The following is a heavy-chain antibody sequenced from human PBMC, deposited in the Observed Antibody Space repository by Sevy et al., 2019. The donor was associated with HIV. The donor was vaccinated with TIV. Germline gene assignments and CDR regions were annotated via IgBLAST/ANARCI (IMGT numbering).Heavy chain of an antibody. CDR1: GGTFSSGA. CDR2: ITPILGTT. J-gene: IGHJ6*02. Sequence: ASVKVSCKTSGGTFSSGAISWVRQAPGQGLEWMGGITPILGTTKSARKFQGRVTIVADESTNRAYMELRSLRPEDTAVYYCARDSRTTGYALNIYGNYFRMDVWGQGTTVTVSS. V-gene: IGHV1-69*13. D-gene: IGHD5-12*01. CDR3: ARDSRTTGYALNIYGNYFRMDV.